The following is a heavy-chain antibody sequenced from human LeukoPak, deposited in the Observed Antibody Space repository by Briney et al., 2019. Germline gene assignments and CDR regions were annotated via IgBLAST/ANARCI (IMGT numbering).Heavy chain of an antibody. CDR2: ITSTGKYI. V-gene: IGHV3-21*01. J-gene: IGHJ4*02. Sequence: GGSLRLSCAASGFTFNIYSMNWVRQAPGKGLEWVSSITSTGKYIYYGDSVKGRVTISRDNSKNSLYLQMHSLRAEDTAVYYCARDSYDSSGCRYLDYWGQGTLVTVSS. CDR3: ARDSYDSSGCRYLDY. CDR1: GFTFNIYS. D-gene: IGHD3-22*01.